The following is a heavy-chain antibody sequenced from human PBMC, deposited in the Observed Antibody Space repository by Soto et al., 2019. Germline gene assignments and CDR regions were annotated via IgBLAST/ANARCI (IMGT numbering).Heavy chain of an antibody. CDR2: ITGSGGST. Sequence: PGGSLRLSCAASGFTFSSYAMSWVRQAPGKGLEWVSAITGSGGSTYYAYSVKGRFTISRDNSKNTLYMQMKCLRAEDTAVYYCEKEPNVFLRTYVDYWGQGTLVTVYS. D-gene: IGHD5-12*01. CDR1: GFTFSSYA. CDR3: EKEPNVFLRTYVDY. J-gene: IGHJ4*02. V-gene: IGHV3-23*01.